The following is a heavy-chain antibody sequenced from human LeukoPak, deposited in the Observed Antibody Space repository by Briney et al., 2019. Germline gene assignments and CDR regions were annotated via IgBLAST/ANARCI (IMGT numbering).Heavy chain of an antibody. Sequence: GRSLRLSCAASRFTFSSYGMHWVRQAPGKGLEWVAVIWYDGSNKYYADSVKGRFTISRDNSKNTLYLQMNSLRAEDTAVYYCAREGEDCSGGSCYPHFDYWGQGTLVTVSS. CDR3: AREGEDCSGGSCYPHFDY. CDR1: RFTFSSYG. CDR2: IWYDGSNK. D-gene: IGHD2-15*01. J-gene: IGHJ4*02. V-gene: IGHV3-33*01.